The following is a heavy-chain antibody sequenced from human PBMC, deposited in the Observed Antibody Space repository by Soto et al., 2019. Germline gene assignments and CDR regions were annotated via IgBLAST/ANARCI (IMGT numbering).Heavy chain of an antibody. V-gene: IGHV3-74*01. D-gene: IGHD3-16*01. J-gene: IGHJ4*02. CDR1: GFTFSSYW. Sequence: VQLVESGGVLVQPGGYLRLSCAASGFTFSSYWRHCVRQAQGKWLVWVSLINNDGITTRYADSVEGRFTISRDNAKNTLYLQMNRLTAEDTAVYYCERVARVAWGVFDYRGQGTLVTVSS. CDR3: ERVARVAWGVFDY. CDR2: INNDGITT.